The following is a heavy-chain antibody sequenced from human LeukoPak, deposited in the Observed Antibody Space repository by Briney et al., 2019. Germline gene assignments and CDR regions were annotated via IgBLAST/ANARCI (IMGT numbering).Heavy chain of an antibody. Sequence: PGGSLRLSCAASGFTFSSYAMSWVRQAPGKGLEWVSAISGSGGSTYYADSVKGRFTISRDNSRNTLYLQMNSLRAEDTAVYYCAKGSGYYPEGSDYWGQGTLVTVSS. J-gene: IGHJ4*02. V-gene: IGHV3-23*01. D-gene: IGHD3-22*01. CDR1: GFTFSSYA. CDR2: ISGSGGST. CDR3: AKGSGYYPEGSDY.